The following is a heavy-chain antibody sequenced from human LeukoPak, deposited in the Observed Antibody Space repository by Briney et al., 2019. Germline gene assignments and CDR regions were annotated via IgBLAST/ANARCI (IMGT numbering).Heavy chain of an antibody. CDR3: AKWGDYDVLTGYYVSDY. CDR1: GFTFSNYA. J-gene: IGHJ4*02. Sequence: GASLRLSCAASGFTFSNYAMSWVRQAPGKGLEWVSAIAGSGGNTYYADSVKGRFTISRDNSKNTVFLQMNSLRAEDTAVYYCAKWGDYDVLTGYYVSDYWGQGTLVTVSS. D-gene: IGHD3-9*01. CDR2: IAGSGGNT. V-gene: IGHV3-23*01.